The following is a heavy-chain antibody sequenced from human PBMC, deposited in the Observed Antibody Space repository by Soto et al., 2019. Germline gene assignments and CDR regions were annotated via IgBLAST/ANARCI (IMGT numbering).Heavy chain of an antibody. CDR3: ARGGTGYSSGYYSGY. V-gene: IGHV3-48*01. J-gene: IGHJ4*02. D-gene: IGHD6-19*01. CDR2: ISYSSNTI. Sequence: EVQLAESGGGSIQPGGSLRLSCAASGFTFTSYGMNWVRQAPGKGLEWLSYISYSSNTIHYADSVKGRFTISRDNAKNSLYLQMNSLRAEDTAVYYCARGGTGYSSGYYSGYWGQGTLVAVSS. CDR1: GFTFTSYG.